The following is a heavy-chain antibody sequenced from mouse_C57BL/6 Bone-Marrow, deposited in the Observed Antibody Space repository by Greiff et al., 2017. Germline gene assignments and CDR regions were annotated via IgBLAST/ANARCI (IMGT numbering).Heavy chain of an antibody. CDR3: ARQLRLRGWFAY. J-gene: IGHJ3*01. V-gene: IGHV3-6*01. CDR2: ISYDGSN. Sequence: EVQRVESGPGLVKPSQSLSLTCSVTGYSITSGYYWNWIRQFPGNKLEWMGYISYDGSNNYNPSLKNRISITRDTSKNQFFLKLNSVTTEDTATYYCARQLRLRGWFAYWGQGTLVTVSA. D-gene: IGHD3-2*02. CDR1: GYSITSGYY.